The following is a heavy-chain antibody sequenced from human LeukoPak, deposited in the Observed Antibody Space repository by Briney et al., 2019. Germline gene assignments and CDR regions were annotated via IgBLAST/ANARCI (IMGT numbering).Heavy chain of an antibody. CDR3: ASSSWSSEYFHY. V-gene: IGHV3-30-3*01. Sequence: GGSLRLSCAASGFTFSSYAMHWVRQAPGKGLEWVAVISYDGSNKYYADSVKGRFTISRDNSKNTLYLQMNSLRAEDTAVYYCASSSWSSEYFHYWGQGTLVTVSS. CDR2: ISYDGSNK. J-gene: IGHJ1*01. CDR1: GFTFSSYA. D-gene: IGHD6-13*01.